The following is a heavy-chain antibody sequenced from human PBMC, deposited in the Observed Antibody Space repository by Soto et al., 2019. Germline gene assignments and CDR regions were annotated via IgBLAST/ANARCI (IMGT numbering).Heavy chain of an antibody. D-gene: IGHD3-22*01. Sequence: EVQLLESGGGLVQPGGSLRLSCAASGFTFSSYGMSWVRQAPGKGLEWVSAISGSEGRTYYADYVKGRFTISRDNSKNTLELQMNSLRADDTAVYFCEKEPRSITMIPTLTPDYWGQGTLVTVSS. CDR2: ISGSEGRT. V-gene: IGHV3-23*01. J-gene: IGHJ4*02. CDR3: EKEPRSITMIPTLTPDY. CDR1: GFTFSSYG.